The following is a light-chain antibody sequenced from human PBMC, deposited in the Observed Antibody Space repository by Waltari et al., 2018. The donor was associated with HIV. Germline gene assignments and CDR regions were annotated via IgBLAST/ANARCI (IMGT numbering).Light chain of an antibody. Sequence: QSALTQPPSASGSLGQSVTIPCTGTSRAGGGFEYVPWYQHHPDKAPKRIIYEFNKRPSGVPDRFSGSKSDNTASLTVAGLQDDDEAHYYCASYGDTNRVLFGGGTRVTVL. CDR3: ASYGDTNRVL. CDR1: SRAGGGFEY. CDR2: EFN. V-gene: IGLV2-8*01. J-gene: IGLJ6*01.